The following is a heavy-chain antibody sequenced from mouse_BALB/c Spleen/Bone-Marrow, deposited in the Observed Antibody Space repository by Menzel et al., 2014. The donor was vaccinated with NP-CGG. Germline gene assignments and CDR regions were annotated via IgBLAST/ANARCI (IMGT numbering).Heavy chain of an antibody. J-gene: IGHJ4*01. CDR1: GYTFTDYN. Sequence: VQLQQSGPELVKPGASVKIPCEASGYTFTDYNMDWVKQSHGKSLEWIGDINPNNGGTIYNQKFKGKATLTVDKSSSTAYMELRGLTSEDTAVYYCAIYYYGSSYAMVYWGQGTSVTVSS. V-gene: IGHV1-18*01. CDR3: AIYYYGSSYAMVY. CDR2: INPNNGGT. D-gene: IGHD1-1*01.